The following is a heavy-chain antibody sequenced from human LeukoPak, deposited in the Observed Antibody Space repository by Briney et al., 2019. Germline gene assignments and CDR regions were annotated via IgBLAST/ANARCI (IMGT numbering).Heavy chain of an antibody. V-gene: IGHV1-18*01. CDR1: GYTFTSYD. Sequence: ASVKVSCKASGYTFTSYDINWVRQAPGQGLEWMGWISVYNGHTNFAQKLQGRVTMTTDTSTTTAYMELRNLRSDDTAVYYCARDHSSSCQLFDYWGQGTLVTVSS. J-gene: IGHJ4*02. CDR2: ISVYNGHT. CDR3: ARDHSSSCQLFDY. D-gene: IGHD6-13*01.